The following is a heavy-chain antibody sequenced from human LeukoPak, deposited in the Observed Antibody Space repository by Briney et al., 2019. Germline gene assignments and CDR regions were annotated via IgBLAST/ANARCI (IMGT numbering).Heavy chain of an antibody. CDR3: ARVYYSRSYDYWYFDL. V-gene: IGHV4-38-2*02. J-gene: IGHJ2*01. CDR1: GYSIRSGFY. CDR2: IYHSGIT. D-gene: IGHD6-13*01. Sequence: SETLSLTCTVSGYSIRSGFYWGWIRQSPGKGLEWIANIYHSGITYYTPSLKSRVIISVDTSKNQFSLKLSSVTAADTAFYYCARVYYSRSYDYWYFDLWGRGTLVTVSS.